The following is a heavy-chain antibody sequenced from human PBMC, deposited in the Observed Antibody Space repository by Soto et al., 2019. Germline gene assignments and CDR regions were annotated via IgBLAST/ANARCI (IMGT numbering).Heavy chain of an antibody. CDR2: ISYDGSNK. CDR1: GLTFSSYG. J-gene: IGHJ4*02. CDR3: AKDTYYHDSSGYYIFDY. V-gene: IGHV3-30*18. Sequence: QVQLVESGGGVVQPGRSLRLSCAASGLTFSSYGMHWVRQAPGKGLEWVAVISYDGSNKNYADSVKGRFTISRDNSKNTVYIQRNSLRAEDTAVYYCAKDTYYHDSSGYYIFDYWGQGTLVTVSS. D-gene: IGHD3-22*01.